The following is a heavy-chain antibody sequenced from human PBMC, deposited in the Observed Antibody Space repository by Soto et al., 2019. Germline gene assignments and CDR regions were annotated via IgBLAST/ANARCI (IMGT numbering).Heavy chain of an antibody. CDR1: GFTFTSSA. D-gene: IGHD3-22*01. V-gene: IGHV1-58*01. Sequence: GASVKVSCKASGFTFTSSAVQWVRQARGQRLEWIGWIVVGSGNTNYAQKFQERVTITRDMSTSTAYMELSSLRSEDTAVYYCAARDSSGYYRVVFSDAFDIWGQGTMVTVSS. J-gene: IGHJ3*02. CDR2: IVVGSGNT. CDR3: AARDSSGYYRVVFSDAFDI.